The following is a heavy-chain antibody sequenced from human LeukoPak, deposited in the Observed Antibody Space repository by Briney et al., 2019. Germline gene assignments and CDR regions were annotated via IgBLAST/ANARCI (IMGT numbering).Heavy chain of an antibody. CDR3: ARESILGTTTDYFDY. CDR2: ISGTTGSI. J-gene: IGHJ4*02. D-gene: IGHD1-26*01. V-gene: IGHV3-48*04. CDR1: GFTASSYT. Sequence: GGSLRLSCEAAGFTASSYTMNWVRQAPGKGLEWVSLISGTTGSIYYADSVRGRFTISRDSSQNSLYLQMNSLRAEDTAIYYCARESILGTTTDYFDYGGQGTRVIVFS.